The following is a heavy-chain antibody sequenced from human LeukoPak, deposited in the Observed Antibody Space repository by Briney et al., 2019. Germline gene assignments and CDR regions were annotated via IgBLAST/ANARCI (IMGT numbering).Heavy chain of an antibody. CDR1: GGSISSGGYS. Sequence: SQTLSLTCAVSGGSISSGGYSWSWIRQPPGKGLEWIGYVYHSGSTYYNPSLKSRVTISVDRSKNQFSLKLSSVTAADTAVYYCARDRYGDHTYFDYWGQGTLVTVSS. J-gene: IGHJ4*02. V-gene: IGHV4-30-2*01. CDR2: VYHSGST. CDR3: ARDRYGDHTYFDY. D-gene: IGHD4-17*01.